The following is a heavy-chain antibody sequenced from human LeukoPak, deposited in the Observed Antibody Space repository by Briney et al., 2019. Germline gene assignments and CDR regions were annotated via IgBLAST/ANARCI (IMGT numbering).Heavy chain of an antibody. CDR3: ARTTMVRGTYYMDV. CDR2: IYYSGYT. Sequence: PSETLSLTCTVSGGSISSSSYYWSWIRQPPGKGLEWIGCIYYSGYTNYKSSLKSRVTISVDTSKNQFSLKLSSVTAADTAVYYCARTTMVRGTYYMDVWGKGTTVTVSS. CDR1: GGSISSSSYY. V-gene: IGHV4-61*01. D-gene: IGHD3-10*01. J-gene: IGHJ6*03.